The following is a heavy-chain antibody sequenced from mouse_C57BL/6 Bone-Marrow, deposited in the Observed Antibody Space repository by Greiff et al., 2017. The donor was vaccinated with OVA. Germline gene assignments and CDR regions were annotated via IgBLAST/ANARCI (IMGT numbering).Heavy chain of an antibody. CDR2: INPNNGGT. D-gene: IGHD3-2*02. Sequence: EVQLQQSGPELVKPGASVKISCKASGYTFTDYYMNWVKQSHGKSLEWIGDINPNNGGTSYNQKFKGKATLTVDKSSSTAYMELRSLTSEDSAVYYCARRDSSGYVADWGQGTLVTVSA. V-gene: IGHV1-26*01. CDR3: ARRDSSGYVAD. CDR1: GYTFTDYY. J-gene: IGHJ3*01.